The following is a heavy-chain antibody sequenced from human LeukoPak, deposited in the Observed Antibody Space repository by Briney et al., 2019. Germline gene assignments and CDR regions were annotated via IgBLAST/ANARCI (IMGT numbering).Heavy chain of an antibody. J-gene: IGHJ4*02. CDR1: GFTFSDYY. Sequence: GGSLRLSYAASGFTFSDYYMSWIRQAPGKGLEWVSYISSSGSTIYYADSVKGRFTISRDNAKNSLYLQMNSLRAEDTAVYYCPRDTPRIEGVDYWGKRTLVTVSS. CDR2: ISSSGSTI. CDR3: PRDTPRIEGVDY. V-gene: IGHV3-11*01. D-gene: IGHD3-16*01.